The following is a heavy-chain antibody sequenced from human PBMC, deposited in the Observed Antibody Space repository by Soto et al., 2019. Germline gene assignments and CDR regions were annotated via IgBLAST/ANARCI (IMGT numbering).Heavy chain of an antibody. CDR3: AGRYGDCFDF. Sequence: SETLSLTCTVSGGSISSYYWSWIRQPPGKGLEWIGYIYYSGNTNYNPSLKSRVTISVDTSKNQFSLKLSSVTAADTAVYYCAGRYGDCFDFWGQGTLVTVSS. J-gene: IGHJ4*02. V-gene: IGHV4-59*08. CDR1: GGSISSYY. D-gene: IGHD4-17*01. CDR2: IYYSGNT.